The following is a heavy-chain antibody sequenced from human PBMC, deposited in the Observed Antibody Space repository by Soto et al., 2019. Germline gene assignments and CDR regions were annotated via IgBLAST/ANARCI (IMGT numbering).Heavy chain of an antibody. V-gene: IGHV1-69*01. Sequence: QVQLVQSGAEVKKPGSSVRVSCKASGGTVSTYTITWVRQAPGQGLEWMGGIIPMFGSTTYAEKFQGRVTLTADESTSTVYMDLSSLTSDDTAVYYCAREGARTSCSGDDCQHLYNWIDPWGQGTLVTVSS. CDR3: AREGARTSCSGDDCQHLYNWIDP. J-gene: IGHJ5*02. D-gene: IGHD2-15*01. CDR1: GGTVSTYT. CDR2: IIPMFGST.